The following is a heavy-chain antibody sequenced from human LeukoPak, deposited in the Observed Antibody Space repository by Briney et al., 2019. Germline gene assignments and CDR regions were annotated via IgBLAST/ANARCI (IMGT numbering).Heavy chain of an antibody. D-gene: IGHD5/OR15-5a*01. Sequence: PGGSLRLSCAASGFTVNNNYMIWVRQAPGKGLDWVSVLYSGGSTYYADSVKSRFTVSRDISQNTLFLQMNSLRAEDTAVYYCARARGVYDGLYYFDYWGQGTLVTVSS. CDR3: ARARGVYDGLYYFDY. V-gene: IGHV3-66*01. J-gene: IGHJ4*02. CDR1: GFTVNNNY. CDR2: LYSGGST.